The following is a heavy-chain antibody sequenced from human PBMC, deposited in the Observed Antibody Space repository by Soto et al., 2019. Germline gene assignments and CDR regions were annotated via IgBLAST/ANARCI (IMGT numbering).Heavy chain of an antibody. Sequence: QVQLQESGPGLVEPSGTLSLTCAVSGGSVSSTNWWSWVRQPPGKGLEWIGKIYHSGSTYYNPSLKSRVTISVDKSKNQFSLRLSSVTAADTAVYFCARDRAVSARGSFDYWGQGTLVTVSS. CDR2: IYHSGST. CDR1: GGSVSSTNW. V-gene: IGHV4-4*02. J-gene: IGHJ4*02. D-gene: IGHD6-19*01. CDR3: ARDRAVSARGSFDY.